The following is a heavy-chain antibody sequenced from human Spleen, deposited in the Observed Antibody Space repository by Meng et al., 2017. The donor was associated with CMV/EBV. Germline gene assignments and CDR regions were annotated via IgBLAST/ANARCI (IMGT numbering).Heavy chain of an antibody. CDR2: MYNSGST. Sequence: ESLKISCTVSGGSISSSSYYWGWIRQPPGKGLEWIGYMYNSGSTNYNPSLKSRVTISVDTSKNQFSLKLSSVTAADTAVYYCARDLEPGYCSSTSCPVWYFDLWGRGTLVTVSS. CDR3: ARDLEPGYCSSTSCPVWYFDL. D-gene: IGHD2-2*01. J-gene: IGHJ2*01. CDR1: GGSISSSSYY. V-gene: IGHV4-61*05.